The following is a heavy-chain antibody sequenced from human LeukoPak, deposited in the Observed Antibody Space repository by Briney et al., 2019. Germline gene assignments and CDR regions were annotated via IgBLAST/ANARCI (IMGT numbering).Heavy chain of an antibody. V-gene: IGHV1-46*01. CDR3: ARAYGGTLKRFDY. J-gene: IGHJ4*02. CDR2: INLSGGST. CDR1: GYTFTSYY. Sequence: ASVKVSCKASGYTFTSYYMHWVRQAPAQGLEWMGIINLSGGSTSYAQKFQGRVTMTRDTSTSTVYMELSSLRSEDTAVYYCARAYGGTLKRFDYWGQGTLVTVSS. D-gene: IGHD4-23*01.